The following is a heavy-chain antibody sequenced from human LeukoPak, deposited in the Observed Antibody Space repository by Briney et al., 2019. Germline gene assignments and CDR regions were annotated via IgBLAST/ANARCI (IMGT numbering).Heavy chain of an antibody. D-gene: IGHD3-22*01. CDR3: ASSYYYDSSGAFDY. Sequence: SETLSLTCTVSGGSISSYYWSWIRQPPGKGLEWIGYIYYSGSTNYNPSLKSRVTISVDTSKNQFSLKLSSVTAADTAVYCCASSYYYDSSGAFDYWGQGTLVTVSS. CDR2: IYYSGST. CDR1: GGSISSYY. V-gene: IGHV4-59*08. J-gene: IGHJ4*02.